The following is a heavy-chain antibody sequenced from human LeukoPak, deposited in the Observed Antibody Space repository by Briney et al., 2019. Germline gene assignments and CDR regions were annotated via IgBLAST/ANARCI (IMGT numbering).Heavy chain of an antibody. D-gene: IGHD3-9*01. V-gene: IGHV1-24*01. CDR1: GYTLTELS. CDR3: ATDRNYDILTGYYSPSHWFDP. Sequence: ASVKVSCKVSGYTLTELSMHWVRRAPGKGLEWMGGFDPEDGETIYAQKFQGRVTMTEDTSTDTAYMELSSLRSEDTAVYYCATDRNYDILTGYYSPSHWFDPWGQGTLVTVSS. J-gene: IGHJ5*02. CDR2: FDPEDGET.